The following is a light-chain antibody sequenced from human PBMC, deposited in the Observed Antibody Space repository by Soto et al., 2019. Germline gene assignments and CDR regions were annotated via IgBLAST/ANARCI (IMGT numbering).Light chain of an antibody. CDR1: TSNIGNNY. Sequence: QSVLTQPPSASGTPGQRVTISCSGSTSNIGNNYAYWYQQLPGTAPKLLIYRNNQRPSGVPDRISGSKSGTSGFLVISGLRSEDEADYYCAAWDDSLSGVEFGGGTQLTAL. V-gene: IGLV1-47*01. CDR3: AAWDDSLSGVE. J-gene: IGLJ7*02. CDR2: RNN.